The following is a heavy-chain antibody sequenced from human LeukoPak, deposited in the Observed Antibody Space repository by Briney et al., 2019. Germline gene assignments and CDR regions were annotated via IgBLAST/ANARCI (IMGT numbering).Heavy chain of an antibody. CDR2: TSGSGGST. J-gene: IGHJ4*02. V-gene: IGHV3-23*01. D-gene: IGHD6-19*01. CDR3: AKDVAMAEDY. Sequence: GGSLRLSCAASGXTFSSYAMSWVRQAPGKGLEWVSGTSGSGGSTYYADSVKGRFTISRDNSQNTLYLQMNSLRAEDTAIYYCAKDVAMAEDYWGQGTLVTVSS. CDR1: GXTFSSYA.